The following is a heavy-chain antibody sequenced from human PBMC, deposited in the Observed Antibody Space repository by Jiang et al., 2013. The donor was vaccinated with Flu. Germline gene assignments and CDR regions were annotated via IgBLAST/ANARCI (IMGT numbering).Heavy chain of an antibody. CDR2: ISAYNGNT. Sequence: SCKASGYTFTSYGISWVRQAPGQGLEWMGWISAYNGNTNYAQKLQGRVTMTTDTSTSTAYMELRSLRSDDTAVYYCARDFGARYCSGGSCPSGYWGQGTLVTVSS. CDR1: GYTFTSYG. J-gene: IGHJ4*02. CDR3: ARDFGARYCSGGSCPSGY. D-gene: IGHD2-15*01. V-gene: IGHV1-18*04.